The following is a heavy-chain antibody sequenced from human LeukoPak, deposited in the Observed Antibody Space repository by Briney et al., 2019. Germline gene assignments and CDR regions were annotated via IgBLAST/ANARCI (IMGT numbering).Heavy chain of an antibody. CDR2: ISWNSGSI. D-gene: IGHD6-19*01. CDR1: GFTFDDYA. V-gene: IGHV3-9*03. Sequence: GRSLRLSCAASGFTFDDYAMHWVRQAPGKGLEWVSGISWNSGSIGYADSVKGRFTISRDNAKNSLYLQMNSLRAEDMALYYCAKGGEEQWLAADAFDIWGQGQWSPSLQ. CDR3: AKGGEEQWLAADAFDI. J-gene: IGHJ3*02.